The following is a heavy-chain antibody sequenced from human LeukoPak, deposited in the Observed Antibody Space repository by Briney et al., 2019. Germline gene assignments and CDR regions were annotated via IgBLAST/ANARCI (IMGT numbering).Heavy chain of an antibody. Sequence: PGGSLRLSCAASGFTFIDYSMHWVRQAPGKGLEWVSSISSGSTYKYSADSLKGRFTISRDNAKNSLYLQMNSLRAEDSAVYYCTRGPTLIGVAGTWPLDYWGQGTLVTVSS. CDR2: ISSGSTYK. D-gene: IGHD6-19*01. CDR1: GFTFIDYS. CDR3: TRGPTLIGVAGTWPLDY. J-gene: IGHJ4*02. V-gene: IGHV3-21*01.